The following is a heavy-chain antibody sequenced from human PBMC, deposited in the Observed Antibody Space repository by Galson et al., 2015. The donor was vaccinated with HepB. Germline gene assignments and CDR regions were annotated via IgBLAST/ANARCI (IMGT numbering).Heavy chain of an antibody. J-gene: IGHJ5*02. Sequence: SVKVSCKASGGTFSSYAISWVRQAPGQGLEWMGGIIPIFGTANYAQKFQGRVTITADESTSTAYMELSSLRSEDTAVYYCARRPPYCSSTSCYGGWFDPWGQGTLVTVSS. D-gene: IGHD2-2*01. CDR3: ARRPPYCSSTSCYGGWFDP. CDR1: GGTFSSYA. CDR2: IIPIFGTA. V-gene: IGHV1-69*13.